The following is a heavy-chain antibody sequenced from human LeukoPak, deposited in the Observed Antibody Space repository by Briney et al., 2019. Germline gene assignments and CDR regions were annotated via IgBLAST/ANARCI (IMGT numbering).Heavy chain of an antibody. CDR3: ARDWGWYFDY. CDR2: IYSSGST. V-gene: IGHV4-4*07. J-gene: IGHJ4*02. Sequence: PSETLSLTCTVSGDSISTYYWGWIRQPAGKGLEWIGRIYSSGSTNYNPSLKSRVTMSVDTSKNQFSLRLNSVAAADTAVYYCARDWGWYFDYWGQGTLVTVSS. CDR1: GDSISTYY. D-gene: IGHD6-19*01.